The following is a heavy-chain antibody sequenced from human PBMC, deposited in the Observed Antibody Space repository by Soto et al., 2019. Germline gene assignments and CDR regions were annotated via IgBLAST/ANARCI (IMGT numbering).Heavy chain of an antibody. CDR2: IIPTLGTT. V-gene: IGHV1-69*01. CDR1: GGTFSTHA. J-gene: IGHJ6*02. D-gene: IGHD3-3*01. Sequence: QVQLVQSGAEVKKPGSSVKVSCKASGGTFSTHAISWVRQAPGQGLERLGGIIPTLGTTNYAQKFQGRVTVTAEEYTSKGYMELSRLTSEDTAVYYCARAAFRRGYYEYSYGMDVWGQGTAVNV. CDR3: ARAAFRRGYYEYSYGMDV.